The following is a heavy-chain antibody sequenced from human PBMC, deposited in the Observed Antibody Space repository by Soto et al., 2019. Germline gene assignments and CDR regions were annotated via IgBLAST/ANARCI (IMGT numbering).Heavy chain of an antibody. J-gene: IGHJ4*02. CDR2: VFYSGAT. CDR1: GGPIKTGDYY. CDR3: ARAGFSYGHLLF. D-gene: IGHD3-10*01. Sequence: SETLSLTCNVSGGPIKTGDYYWNWIRQPPGKGLEWIGYVFYSGATNYSPSLKSRAAISMDTSKNQFSLSLTSVTAADTAAYYCARAGFSYGHLLFWGQGIRVTVSS. V-gene: IGHV4-30-4*01.